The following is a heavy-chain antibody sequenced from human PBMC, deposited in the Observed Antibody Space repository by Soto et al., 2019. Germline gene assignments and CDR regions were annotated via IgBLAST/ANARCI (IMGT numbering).Heavy chain of an antibody. CDR3: ARVETPGGYEANWFDP. Sequence: QVQLQESGPGLVKPSGTLSLTCAGSSGSISSSNWWSWVRQPPGKGREWIGEIYHSGSTNDNPSLKRRVTISGDKSKNQFSLKVSSVTDADTAVYYCARVETPGGYEANWFDPWGQGTLVTVSS. D-gene: IGHD5-12*01. J-gene: IGHJ5*02. CDR2: IYHSGST. CDR1: SGSISSSNW. V-gene: IGHV4-4*02.